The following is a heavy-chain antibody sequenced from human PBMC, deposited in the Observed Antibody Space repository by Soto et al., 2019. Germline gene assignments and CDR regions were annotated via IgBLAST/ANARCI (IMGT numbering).Heavy chain of an antibody. Sequence: SETLSLTCTTSGDSITSNSYFWAWIRQPPGKGLEWIGSIYYSGTTYYNPSLKSRVTIDRSKNQFSLKLSSVTAAHTAVYYCARHFSVDYFDYWGQGALVT. J-gene: IGHJ4*02. V-gene: IGHV4-39*01. CDR2: IYYSGTT. CDR1: GDSITSNSYF. CDR3: ARHFSVDYFDY.